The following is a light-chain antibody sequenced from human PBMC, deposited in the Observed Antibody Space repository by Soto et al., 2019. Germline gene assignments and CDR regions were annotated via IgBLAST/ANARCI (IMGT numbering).Light chain of an antibody. Sequence: EIVLTQSPATLSLSPGERATLSCRASQSVGIYLAWYQQKPGQAPRLLIYDASNRATGIPARFSGSGSGADFTLTISSLEPDDFAVYSCQQRISWPPTFGQGTRLEIK. CDR3: QQRISWPPT. CDR1: QSVGIY. CDR2: DAS. V-gene: IGKV3-11*01. J-gene: IGKJ5*01.